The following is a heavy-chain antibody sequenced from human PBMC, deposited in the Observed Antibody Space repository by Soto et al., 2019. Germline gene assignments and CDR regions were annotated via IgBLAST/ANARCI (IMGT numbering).Heavy chain of an antibody. V-gene: IGHV1-3*01. CDR1: GYTFTSYA. D-gene: IGHD3-9*01. Sequence: ASVRVSCKASGYTFTSYAMHWVRQAPGQRLEWMGWINAGNGNTKYSQKFQGRVTITRDTSASTAYMELSSLRSEDTAVYYCARDHSEGYDILTGYRGFDPWGQGTLVTVSS. CDR3: ARDHSEGYDILTGYRGFDP. CDR2: INAGNGNT. J-gene: IGHJ5*02.